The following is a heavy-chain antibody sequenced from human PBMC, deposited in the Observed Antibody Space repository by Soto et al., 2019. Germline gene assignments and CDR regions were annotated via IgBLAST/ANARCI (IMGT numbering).Heavy chain of an antibody. CDR3: AHMSKDDRYRSIYGLDV. Sequence: QITLKESGPTLVKPTQTLTLTCTFSGFSLHTSGVGVGWIRQPPGKALEWLALIYWDHEKRYSPSLRSRLTITKDTSKNQVVLALTNVDPVDTATFFFAHMSKDDRYRSIYGLDVWGPGATVTVSS. CDR2: IYWDHEK. CDR1: GFSLHTSGVG. V-gene: IGHV2-5*02. J-gene: IGHJ6*02. D-gene: IGHD3-16*02.